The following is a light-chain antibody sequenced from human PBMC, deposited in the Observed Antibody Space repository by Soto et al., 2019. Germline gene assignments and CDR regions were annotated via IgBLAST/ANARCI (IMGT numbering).Light chain of an antibody. J-gene: IGKJ2*01. Sequence: DIQLTQSPSSLSASVGDRVTITCRASHSISTYLNWYQQKPGKAPSLLIYTASNLLSGVPSRFSGSGSGTNFTLTISSLQPEDFATYYCQQSYRTPHTFGQGTKLETK. CDR1: HSISTY. CDR3: QQSYRTPHT. V-gene: IGKV1-39*01. CDR2: TAS.